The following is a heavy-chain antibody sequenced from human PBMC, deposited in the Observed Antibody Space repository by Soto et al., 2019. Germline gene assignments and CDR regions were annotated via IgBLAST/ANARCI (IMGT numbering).Heavy chain of an antibody. V-gene: IGHV1-2*02. D-gene: IGHD3-22*01. J-gene: IGHJ6*02. CDR2: INPNTGGT. CDR3: ARADYDSSGYSYYYYYGMDV. Sequence: ASVKVSCKASGYTLTGYYMHWVRQAPGQGLEWMGWINPNTGGTDYAQNFQGRVTMTRDTSTSTVYMELSSLRSEDTAVYYCARADYDSSGYSYYYYYGMDVWGQGTTVTVS. CDR1: GYTLTGYY.